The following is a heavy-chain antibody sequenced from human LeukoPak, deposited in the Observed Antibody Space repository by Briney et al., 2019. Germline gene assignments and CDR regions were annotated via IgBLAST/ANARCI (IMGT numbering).Heavy chain of an antibody. V-gene: IGHV1-69*04. Sequence: SVKVSCKASGGTFSSYAISWVRQAPGQGLEWMGRIIPILGIANYAQKFQGRVTITADKSTSTAHMELSSLRSEDTAVYYCASYDSSGLYYFDYWGQGTLVTVSS. D-gene: IGHD3-22*01. J-gene: IGHJ4*02. CDR2: IIPILGIA. CDR3: ASYDSSGLYYFDY. CDR1: GGTFSSYA.